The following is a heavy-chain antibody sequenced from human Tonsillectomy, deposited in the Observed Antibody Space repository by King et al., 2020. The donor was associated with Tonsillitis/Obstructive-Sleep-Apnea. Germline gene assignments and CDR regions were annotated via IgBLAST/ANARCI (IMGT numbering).Heavy chain of an antibody. CDR2: SYPGDSDT. CDR3: ASLGFGGVIVADY. Sequence: VQLVESGAEVKKPGESLNISCKGSGYSSTTYLIGWVRQMPGKGLEWMGISYPGDSDTTYSPSFQGQVTISFDKPSSTAYLQWSSLKASDTAMYYCASLGFGGVIVADYWGQGTLVTVSS. V-gene: IGHV5-51*01. J-gene: IGHJ4*02. CDR1: GYSSTTYL. D-gene: IGHD3-16*02.